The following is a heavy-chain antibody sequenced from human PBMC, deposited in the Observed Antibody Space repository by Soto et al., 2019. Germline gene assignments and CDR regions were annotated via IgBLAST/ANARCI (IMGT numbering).Heavy chain of an antibody. V-gene: IGHV3-21*01. J-gene: IGHJ3*01. Sequence: EVQLVESGGGLVKPGGSLRLSCAASGFTFSSYSMNWVRQAPGKGLEWVSSISSSSSYIYYADSVKGRFTISRDNAKNSMYLQMNSLRADDTAVYYCARDSLPYCGGDCPGSWGEGRMVAVSS. CDR3: ARDSLPYCGGDCPGS. CDR2: ISSSSSYI. D-gene: IGHD2-21*02. CDR1: GFTFSSYS.